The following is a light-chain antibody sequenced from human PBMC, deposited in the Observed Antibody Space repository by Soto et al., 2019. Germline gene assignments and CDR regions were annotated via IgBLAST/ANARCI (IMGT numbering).Light chain of an antibody. CDR2: GAS. CDR3: QHYGSSIFT. CDR1: QSVSSSF. V-gene: IGKV3-20*01. Sequence: EIVLTQSPGTLSLSPGERATLSCRASQSVSSSFLAWYQQKPGQAPRLPTYGASSRATGIPDRFSGSGSGTDFTLTISRLEPEDFAVYYCQHYGSSIFTFGPGTKVDIK. J-gene: IGKJ3*01.